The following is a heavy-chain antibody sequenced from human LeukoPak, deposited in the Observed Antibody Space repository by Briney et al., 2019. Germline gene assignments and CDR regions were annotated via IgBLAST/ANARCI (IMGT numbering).Heavy chain of an antibody. J-gene: IGHJ4*02. CDR3: ARGGGRDSGRENDY. CDR2: ISGYNGNT. Sequence: GASVKVSCKASGYTFTSYGISWVRQAPGQGLEWVGWISGYNGNTNYAQKLQGRVTMTTDTSTSTVYMELRSLTSDDTAVYYCARGGGRDSGRENDYWGQGTLVTVSS. CDR1: GYTFTSYG. D-gene: IGHD1-26*01. V-gene: IGHV1-18*01.